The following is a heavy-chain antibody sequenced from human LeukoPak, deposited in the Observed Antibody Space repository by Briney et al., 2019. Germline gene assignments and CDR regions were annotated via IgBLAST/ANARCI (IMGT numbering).Heavy chain of an antibody. D-gene: IGHD3-22*01. CDR3: ARVTGYMIEDYFDY. Sequence: PSETLSLTCTVSGGSISSALYHWGWIHQPPGKNLEWLGSVYYTGSTHNNPSLKSRVTISVETSKNQFSLKLSSVTAADTAVYYCARVTGYMIEDYFDYWGQGTLVTVSS. CDR2: VYYTGST. CDR1: GGSISSALYH. V-gene: IGHV4-39*07. J-gene: IGHJ4*02.